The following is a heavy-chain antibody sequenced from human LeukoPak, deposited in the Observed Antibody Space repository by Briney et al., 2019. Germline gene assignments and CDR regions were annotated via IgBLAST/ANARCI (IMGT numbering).Heavy chain of an antibody. J-gene: IGHJ6*02. D-gene: IGHD3-22*01. CDR3: ARFPSYDPHRMDV. V-gene: IGHV4-59*01. Sequence: SETLSLTCTVSGGSICTYYWSWIRQSPGKGLECIGYIYYSGSTNYNPSLKSRVTISVDTSKNQFSLKLSSVTAADTAVYYCARFPSYDPHRMDVWGQGTTVTVSS. CDR1: GGSICTYY. CDR2: IYYSGST.